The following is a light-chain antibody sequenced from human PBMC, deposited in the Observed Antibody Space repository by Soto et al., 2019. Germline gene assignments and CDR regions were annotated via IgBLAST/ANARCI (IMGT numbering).Light chain of an antibody. J-gene: IGKJ2*01. Sequence: DIQMTQSPSSLSASVGDRVTITCQASQSISTYLRWYRQKPGKAPYLLIYAASTLQSGVPSRFSGSGSGTDFTLTISSLQAEDFATYYCQQTNIAPHTFGQGTKVDIK. CDR1: QSISTY. CDR3: QQTNIAPHT. V-gene: IGKV1-39*01. CDR2: AAS.